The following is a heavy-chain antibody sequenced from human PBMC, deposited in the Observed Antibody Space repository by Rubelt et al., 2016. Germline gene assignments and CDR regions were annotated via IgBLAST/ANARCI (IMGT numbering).Heavy chain of an antibody. D-gene: IGHD2-15*01. Sequence: GFDFTTVGMHWVRQAPVKGLEWVAATWYDGSNKYYADSVKGRFIISRDNSKNMLYLQMNSLRDADTAVYYCAKGGDIWGQGTMVTVSS. CDR3: AKGGDI. V-gene: IGHV3-33*06. CDR1: GFDFTTVG. J-gene: IGHJ3*02. CDR2: TWYDGSNK.